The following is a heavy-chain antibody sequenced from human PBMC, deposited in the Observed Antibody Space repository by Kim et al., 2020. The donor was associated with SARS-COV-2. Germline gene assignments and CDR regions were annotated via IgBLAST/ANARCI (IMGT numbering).Heavy chain of an antibody. Sequence: YADSMRGRFTISRDNSKNTVYLQMDSLRAEDTAVYYCARARGKADNWFDPWGQGTLVTVSS. D-gene: IGHD1-26*01. V-gene: IGHV3-66*01. J-gene: IGHJ5*02. CDR3: ARARGKADNWFDP.